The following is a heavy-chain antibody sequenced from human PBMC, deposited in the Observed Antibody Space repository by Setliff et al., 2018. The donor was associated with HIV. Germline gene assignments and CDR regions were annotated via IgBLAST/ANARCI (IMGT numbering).Heavy chain of an antibody. CDR1: GYTFINFG. D-gene: IGHD5-18*01. V-gene: IGHV1-18*04. CDR3: ARDPRSGYDSDTAMVTVYYYYMDV. J-gene: IGHJ6*03. Sequence: GASVKVSCKASGYTFINFGITWVRQAPGQGLEWVGYISGYNGNTKYAQNVQGRVTMTTDTSTGTAYMELRSLRYDDTAVYYCARDPRSGYDSDTAMVTVYYYYMDVWGKGTTVTVSS. CDR2: ISGYNGNT.